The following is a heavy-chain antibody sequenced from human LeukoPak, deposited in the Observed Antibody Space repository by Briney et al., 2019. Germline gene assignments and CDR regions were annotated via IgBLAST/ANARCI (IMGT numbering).Heavy chain of an antibody. CDR3: ASEAHSSGYFDD. CDR2: INPSGGST. V-gene: IGHV1-46*01. J-gene: IGHJ4*02. CDR1: GYTFTSYY. D-gene: IGHD6-25*01. Sequence: ASVKVSCKASGYTFTSYYMHWVRQAPGQGLEWMGIINPSGGSTSYAQKFQGRITMTRDTPTSTVYVELSSLRSEDTAVYYCASEAHSSGYFDDWGQGTLVTVSS.